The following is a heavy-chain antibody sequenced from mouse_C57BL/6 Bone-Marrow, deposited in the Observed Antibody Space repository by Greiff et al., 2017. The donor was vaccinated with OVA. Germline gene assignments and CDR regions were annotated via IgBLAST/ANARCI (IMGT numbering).Heavy chain of an antibody. Sequence: EVQLQQSGAELVRPGSSVKMSCKTSGYTFTSYGINWVKQRPGQGLEWIGYIYIGNGYTEYNEKFKGKATLTSDTSSSTAYMQLSSLTSEDSAIYFCGWVYYGSRRDWYFDVWGTGTTVTVSS. CDR3: GWVYYGSRRDWYFDV. V-gene: IGHV1-58*01. CDR1: GYTFTSYG. J-gene: IGHJ1*03. D-gene: IGHD1-1*01. CDR2: IYIGNGYT.